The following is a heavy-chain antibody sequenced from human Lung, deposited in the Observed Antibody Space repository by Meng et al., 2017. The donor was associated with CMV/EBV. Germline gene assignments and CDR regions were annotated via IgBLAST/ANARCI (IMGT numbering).Heavy chain of an antibody. V-gene: IGHV3-30*02. Sequence: GESLKISCAASGFRFSDFDMHWVRQAPGKGLEWVAFTSYDESKRYYADSVKGRFTVSRDNSKRMLFLQMNGLRAEDTAVYHCAKDLSTNLYYFHGMDVWGQGXTVTVSS. J-gene: IGHJ6*01. CDR1: GFRFSDFD. CDR3: AKDLSTNLYYFHGMDV. CDR2: TSYDESKR.